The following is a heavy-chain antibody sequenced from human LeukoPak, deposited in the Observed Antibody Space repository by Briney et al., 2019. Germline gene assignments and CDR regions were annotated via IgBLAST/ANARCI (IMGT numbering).Heavy chain of an antibody. J-gene: IGHJ4*02. CDR1: GFTFSSYG. CDR3: ARGIEADDY. CDR2: IYSGGST. Sequence: PGGTLRLSCAASGFTFSSYGMSWVRQAPGKGLEWVSVIYSGGSTYYADSVKGRFTISRDNSKNTLYLQMNSLRAEDTAVYYCARGIEADDYWGQGTLVTVSS. V-gene: IGHV3-66*01. D-gene: IGHD2-15*01.